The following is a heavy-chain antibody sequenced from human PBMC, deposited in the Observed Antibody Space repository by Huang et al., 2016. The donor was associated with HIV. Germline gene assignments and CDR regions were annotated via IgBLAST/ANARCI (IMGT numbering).Heavy chain of an antibody. V-gene: IGHV2-5*01. CDR1: GFSLSTSGVG. CDR3: ARRAASGWQQEYFHL. J-gene: IGHJ1*01. D-gene: IGHD6-19*01. CDR2: SNGNNDK. Sequence: QITLKESGPTLVKPTQTLTLTCTFSGFSLSTSGVGVGWIRQPPGKALEWLALSNGNNDKHYNSSLKSRLTITKDTSKNQVVLTMANVDPLDTATYYCARRAASGWQQEYFHLWGQGTLVTVSS.